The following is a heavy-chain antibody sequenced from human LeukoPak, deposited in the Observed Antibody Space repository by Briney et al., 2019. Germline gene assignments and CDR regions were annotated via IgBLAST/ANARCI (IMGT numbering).Heavy chain of an antibody. D-gene: IGHD2-2*02. CDR3: AKDSANTYLPDY. J-gene: IGHJ4*02. CDR1: GFTFDDYT. Sequence: PGGSLRLSCAASGFTFDDYTMHWVRQAPGKGLEWVSLITWDGDTTNYADSVKGRFTIPRDNSKDSLYLQMNSLRTEDTALYYCAKDSANTYLPDYWGQGTLVTVSS. V-gene: IGHV3-43*01. CDR2: ITWDGDTT.